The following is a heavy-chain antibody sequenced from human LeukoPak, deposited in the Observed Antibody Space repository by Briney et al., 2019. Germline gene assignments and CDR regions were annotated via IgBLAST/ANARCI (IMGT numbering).Heavy chain of an antibody. CDR3: ATLTDYFDY. V-gene: IGHV1-24*01. Sequence: ASVTVSYKVSGYTLTELSMHWVRQAPGKGLEWMGGFGPEDGETIYAQKFQGRVTMTEDTSTDTAYMELSSLRSEDTAVYYCATLTDYFDYWGQGTLVTVSS. J-gene: IGHJ4*02. CDR2: FGPEDGET. CDR1: GYTLTELS.